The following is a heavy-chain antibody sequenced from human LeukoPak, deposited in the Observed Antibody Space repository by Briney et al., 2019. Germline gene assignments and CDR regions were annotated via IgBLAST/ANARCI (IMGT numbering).Heavy chain of an antibody. CDR1: GGSISSSSYY. Sequence: SETLSLTCTVSGGSISSSSYYWGWIRQPPGKGLEWIGSIYYSGSTYYNPSLKSRVTISVDTSKNQFSLKLSSVTAADTAVYYCARMHYDILTGYYQDYYYYGMDVWGQGTTVTVSS. J-gene: IGHJ6*02. CDR3: ARMHYDILTGYYQDYYYYGMDV. CDR2: IYYSGST. D-gene: IGHD3-9*01. V-gene: IGHV4-39*01.